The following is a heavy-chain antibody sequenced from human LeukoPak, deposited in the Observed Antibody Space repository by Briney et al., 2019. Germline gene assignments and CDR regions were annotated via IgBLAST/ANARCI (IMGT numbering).Heavy chain of an antibody. CDR2: FDLEDGET. V-gene: IGHV1-24*01. CDR3: ATSGDYYDSSGHGAFDI. Sequence: ASVKVSCKVSGYTLAELSMHWVRQAPGKGLEWMGGFDLEDGETIYAQKFQGRVTMSEDTSTDTAYMELSSLRSEDTAVYYCATSGDYYDSSGHGAFDIWGQGTMVTVSS. D-gene: IGHD3-22*01. J-gene: IGHJ3*02. CDR1: GYTLAELS.